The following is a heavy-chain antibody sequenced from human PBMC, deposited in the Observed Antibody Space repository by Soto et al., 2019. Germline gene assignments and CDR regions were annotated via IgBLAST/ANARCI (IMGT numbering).Heavy chain of an antibody. CDR1: GGSISSYY. Sequence: PSETLSLTCTVSGGSISSYYWSWIRQPPGKGLEWIGYIYYSGSTNYNPSLKSRVTISVDTSKNQFSLKLSSVTAADTAVYYCARAHGSGSYSDYWAQGTLVPVSS. D-gene: IGHD3-10*01. J-gene: IGHJ4*02. CDR3: ARAHGSGSYSDY. CDR2: IYYSGST. V-gene: IGHV4-59*01.